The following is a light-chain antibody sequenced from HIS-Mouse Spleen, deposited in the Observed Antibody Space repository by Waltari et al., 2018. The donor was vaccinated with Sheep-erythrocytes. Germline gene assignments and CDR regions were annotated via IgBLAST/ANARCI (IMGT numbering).Light chain of an antibody. CDR1: SSDVGCYNY. V-gene: IGLV2-8*01. J-gene: IGLJ3*02. Sequence: QSALTQPPSASGSPGQSVTISCTGTSSDVGCYNYVSRYQQHPGKAPKLMIYEVSKRPSGVPDRFSGSKSGNTASLTVSGLQAEDEADYYCSSYAGSNNFEVFGGGTKLTVL. CDR2: EVS. CDR3: SSYAGSNNFEV.